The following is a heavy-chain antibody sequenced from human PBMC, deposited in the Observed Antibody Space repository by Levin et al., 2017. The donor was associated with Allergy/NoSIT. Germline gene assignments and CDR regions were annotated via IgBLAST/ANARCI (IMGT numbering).Heavy chain of an antibody. CDR3: ARDRRVATIGETGWYFDL. Sequence: ASETLSLTCTVSGGSISSYYWSWIRQPAGKGLEWIGRIYTSGSTNYNPSLKSRVTMSVDTSKNQFSLKLSSVTAADTAVYYCARDRRVATIGETGWYFDLWGRGTLVTVSS. V-gene: IGHV4-4*07. D-gene: IGHD5-12*01. CDR2: IYTSGST. J-gene: IGHJ2*01. CDR1: GGSISSYY.